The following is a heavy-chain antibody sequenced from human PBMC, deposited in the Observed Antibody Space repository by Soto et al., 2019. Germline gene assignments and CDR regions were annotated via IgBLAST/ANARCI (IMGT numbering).Heavy chain of an antibody. D-gene: IGHD5-12*01. Sequence: GASVKVSCKASGYTFTGYYMHWVRQAPGQGLEWMGWINPNSGGTNYAQKFQGRVTMTRDTSISTAYMELSRLRSDDTAVYYCARAGYSCYDKNENYYYYYGMDVWGQGTTVTVSS. CDR2: INPNSGGT. J-gene: IGHJ6*02. CDR1: GYTFTGYY. CDR3: ARAGYSCYDKNENYYYYYGMDV. V-gene: IGHV1-2*02.